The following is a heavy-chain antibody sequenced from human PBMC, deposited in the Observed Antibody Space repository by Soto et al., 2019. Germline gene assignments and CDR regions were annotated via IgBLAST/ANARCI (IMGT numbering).Heavy chain of an antibody. CDR3: ANSGGVAAAGTSYYFDY. D-gene: IGHD6-13*01. CDR1: GFTFSSYA. V-gene: IGHV3-30-3*01. CDR2: ISYDGSNK. Sequence: QVQLVESGGGVVQPGRSLRLSCAASGFTFSSYAMHWVRQAPGKGLEWVAVISYDGSNKYYADSVKGRFTISRDNSKNTLYLQMNSLRAEDTAVYYCANSGGVAAAGTSYYFDYWGQGTLVTVSS. J-gene: IGHJ4*02.